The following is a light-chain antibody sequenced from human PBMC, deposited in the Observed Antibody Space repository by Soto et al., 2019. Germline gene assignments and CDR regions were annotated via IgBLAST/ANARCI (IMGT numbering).Light chain of an antibody. CDR1: QVISNF. J-gene: IGKJ4*01. V-gene: IGKV1-9*01. CDR3: QQLNSSPLT. CDR2: AAS. Sequence: DIQLTQSPSFLSASVGDRVTFTCRASQVISNFLAWYHQKPGEAPKLLIYAASTMQTGFPSRFSGSGSGTEFTLTISRLQPEDSATYYCQQLNSSPLTFGEGTKVEIK.